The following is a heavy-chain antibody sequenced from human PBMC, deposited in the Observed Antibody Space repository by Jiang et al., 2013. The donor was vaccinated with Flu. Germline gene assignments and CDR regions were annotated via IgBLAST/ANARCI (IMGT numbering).Heavy chain of an antibody. V-gene: IGHV4-59*01. D-gene: IGHD3-9*01. CDR2: IYYSGST. Sequence: LLKPSETLSLTCTVSGGSISSYYWSWIRQPPGKGLEWIGYIYYSGSTNYNPSLKSRVTISVDTSKNQFSLKLSSVTAADTAVYYCARVSMFDWLPSLDDAFDIWGQGTMVTVSS. J-gene: IGHJ3*02. CDR1: GGSISSYY. CDR3: ARVSMFDWLPSLDDAFDI.